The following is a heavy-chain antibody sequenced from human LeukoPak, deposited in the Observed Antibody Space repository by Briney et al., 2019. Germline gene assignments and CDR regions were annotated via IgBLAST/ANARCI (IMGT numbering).Heavy chain of an antibody. CDR2: IANDGRDK. D-gene: IGHD4/OR15-4a*01. CDR1: GFTLSSYA. V-gene: IGHV3-30*04. CDR3: ASDRSAPANYDFDY. Sequence: PGGSLRLSCAASGFTLSSYAMHRVRQAPGKGLERVAVIANDGRDKHHADSVKGQFTISRDNSKNTLYVQMDSLRAEDTALYYCASDRSAPANYDFDYWGQGTLVTVSS. J-gene: IGHJ4*02.